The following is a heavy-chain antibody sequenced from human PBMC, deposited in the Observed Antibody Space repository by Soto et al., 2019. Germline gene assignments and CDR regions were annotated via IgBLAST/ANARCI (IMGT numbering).Heavy chain of an antibody. CDR2: IHYSGSI. J-gene: IGHJ6*02. D-gene: IGHD2-21*02. Sequence: SETLSLTCTFAGCSLSYEYFHLPWIRQSPGKGLEWIGYIHYSGSIIYNPSFKSRVTISVDTSKNQFSLQLSSVTAADTAVYFCAREDDGGDRDYYGLDVWGQGTTVTVSS. CDR1: GCSLSYEYFH. CDR3: AREDDGGDRDYYGLDV. V-gene: IGHV4-30-4*08.